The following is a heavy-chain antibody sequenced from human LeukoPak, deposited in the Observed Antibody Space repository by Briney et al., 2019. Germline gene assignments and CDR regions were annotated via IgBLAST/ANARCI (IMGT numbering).Heavy chain of an antibody. Sequence: PGGSLRLSCAASGFTFSTYEMNWVRQAPGKGLEWVSYISSSGDTVYYADSVKGRFTISRDNAKNSLYLQMSSLRAEDTAVYYCARDPKYQLLYFDYRGQGTLVTVSS. V-gene: IGHV3-48*03. J-gene: IGHJ4*02. CDR2: ISSSGDTV. D-gene: IGHD2-2*02. CDR3: ARDPKYQLLYFDY. CDR1: GFTFSTYE.